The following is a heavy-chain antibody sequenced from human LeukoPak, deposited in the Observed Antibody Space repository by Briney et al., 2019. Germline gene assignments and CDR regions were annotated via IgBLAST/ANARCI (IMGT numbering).Heavy chain of an antibody. CDR3: ARVVAGYSSSWYYYYYYMDV. D-gene: IGHD6-13*01. V-gene: IGHV4-39*07. J-gene: IGHJ6*03. CDR2: IYYSGST. CDR1: GGSISSSSYY. Sequence: SETLSLTCTVSGGSISSSSYYWGWIRQSPGKGLEWIGSIYYSGSTYYNPSLKSRVTISVDTSKNQFSLKLSSVTAADTAVYYCARVVAGYSSSWYYYYYYMDVWGKGTTVTVSS.